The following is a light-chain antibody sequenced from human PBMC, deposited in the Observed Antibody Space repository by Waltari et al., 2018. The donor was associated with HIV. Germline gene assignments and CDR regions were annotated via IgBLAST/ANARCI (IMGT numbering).Light chain of an antibody. CDR1: ALAKNY. Sequence: SYELTQLPSVPVSPGQTAWLTCSGDALAKNYSHWYQRKSGQAPVLVIYEDSKRPSGIPERFSGSSSGTMATWTISGAQVEDETDYNCYSTDSSDWVFGGGTKLTVL. CDR2: EDS. CDR3: YSTDSSDWV. V-gene: IGLV3-10*01. J-gene: IGLJ3*02.